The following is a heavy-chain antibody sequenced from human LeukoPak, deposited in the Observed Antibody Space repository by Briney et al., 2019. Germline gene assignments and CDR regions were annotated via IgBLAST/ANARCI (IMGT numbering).Heavy chain of an antibody. V-gene: IGHV3-30-3*01. D-gene: IGHD3-22*01. Sequence: GGSLRLSCAASGFTFSSYAMHWVRQAPGKGLEWVAVISYDGSNKYYADSVKGRFTISRDNSKNTLYLQMNSLRAEDTAVYYCARDLIDSSGLPLGYFDYWGQGTLVTVSS. CDR3: ARDLIDSSGLPLGYFDY. J-gene: IGHJ4*02. CDR1: GFTFSSYA. CDR2: ISYDGSNK.